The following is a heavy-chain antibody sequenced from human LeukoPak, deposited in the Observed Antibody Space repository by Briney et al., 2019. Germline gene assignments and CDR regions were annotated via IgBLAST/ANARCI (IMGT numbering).Heavy chain of an antibody. CDR3: ARAGSHWHYVY. J-gene: IGHJ4*02. Sequence: GGSLRLSCAASGFTFSGFSMSWIRQSPTKGLEWVANIKQDGSERYYVDSVKGRFTISRDNAKNSLSLQMNNLRVEDTAVYYCARAGSHWHYVYWGQGTVVTVSS. CDR2: IKQDGSER. V-gene: IGHV3-7*01. CDR1: GFTFSGFS. D-gene: IGHD3-10*01.